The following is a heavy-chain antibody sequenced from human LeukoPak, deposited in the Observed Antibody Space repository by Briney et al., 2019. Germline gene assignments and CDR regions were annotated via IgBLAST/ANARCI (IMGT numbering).Heavy chain of an antibody. D-gene: IGHD2-2*01. CDR3: ARANFLYCGSTTCLFDY. Sequence: ASVKDSCKASGYTFTDYYMHWVRQAPGQGFEWMGWINPNDGDTNYAQKFQGRVTMTRDTSISTAHMEVSRLRSDDTAVYYCARANFLYCGSTTCLFDYWGQGTLVTVSS. J-gene: IGHJ4*02. CDR2: INPNDGDT. V-gene: IGHV1-2*02. CDR1: GYTFTDYY.